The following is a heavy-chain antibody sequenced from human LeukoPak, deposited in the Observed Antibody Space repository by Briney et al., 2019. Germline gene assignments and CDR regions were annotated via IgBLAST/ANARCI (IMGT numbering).Heavy chain of an antibody. J-gene: IGHJ4*02. V-gene: IGHV1-18*01. CDR3: ARNPPTELRFLEWLLAFDY. CDR1: GYTFTSYG. Sequence: GASVKLSFTASGYTFTSYGISWGRQAPGQGLGWVGWISAYNGNTNYAQTHPGRGAMTTETSPSRAYLELRSLRSDDTAVYYCARNPPTELRFLEWLLAFDYWGEGTLVTVSS. CDR2: ISAYNGNT. D-gene: IGHD3-3*01.